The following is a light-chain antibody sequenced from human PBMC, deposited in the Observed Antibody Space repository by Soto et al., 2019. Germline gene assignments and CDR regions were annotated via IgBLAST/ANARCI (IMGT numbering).Light chain of an antibody. CDR2: QAS. J-gene: IGKJ1*01. Sequence: DIQMTQSPSSLSASVGDRVTITWRASQSISSYLNWYQQKPGKAPKLLIYQASSLKTGVPSRFSGSGSGTEFTLTISSLQPDDFATYYCQHYNSYSETFGQGTKVDI. V-gene: IGKV1-5*03. CDR3: QHYNSYSET. CDR1: QSISSY.